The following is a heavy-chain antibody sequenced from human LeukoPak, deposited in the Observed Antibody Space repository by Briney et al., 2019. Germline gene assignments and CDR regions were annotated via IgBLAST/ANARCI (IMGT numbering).Heavy chain of an antibody. CDR3: ARHPDIVVVPAAFRAMDV. CDR2: INHSGST. CDR1: GGSFSGYY. Sequence: PSETLSLTCAVYGGSFSGYYWSWIRQPPGKGLEWIGEINHSGSTNYNPSLKSRVTISVDTSKNQFSLKLSSVTAADTAVYYCARHPDIVVVPAAFRAMDVWGKGTTVTVSS. J-gene: IGHJ6*03. V-gene: IGHV4-34*01. D-gene: IGHD2-2*01.